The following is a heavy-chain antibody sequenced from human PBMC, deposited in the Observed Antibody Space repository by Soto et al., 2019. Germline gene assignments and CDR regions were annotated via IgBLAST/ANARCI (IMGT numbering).Heavy chain of an antibody. CDR1: GVTVSSNY. CDR3: AKGGRQWLVTSDFNY. D-gene: IGHD6-19*01. CDR2: IYSGGST. Sequence: GGSVRLSCAASGVTVSSNYRSWVSQAPGKGLEWVSVIYSGGSTHYADSVKGRFTISRDSSKNTVSLEMTSLRAEDTAVYYCAKGGRQWLVTSDFNYWGQGALVTVSS. J-gene: IGHJ4*02. V-gene: IGHV3-66*02.